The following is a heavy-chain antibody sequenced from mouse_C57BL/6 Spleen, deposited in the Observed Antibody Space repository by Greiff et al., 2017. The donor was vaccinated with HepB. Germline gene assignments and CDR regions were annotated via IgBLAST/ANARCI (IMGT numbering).Heavy chain of an antibody. J-gene: IGHJ2*01. CDR1: GFNIKDYY. V-gene: IGHV14-2*01. Sequence: EVQLQESGAELVKPGASVKLSCTASGFNIKDYYMPWVKQRTEQGLEWIGRIDPEDGETKYAPKFQGKATITADTSSNTAYLQLSSLTSEDTAVYYCARITSNGGNFDYWGQGTTLTGSS. CDR3: ARITSNGGNFDY. D-gene: IGHD4-1*01. CDR2: IDPEDGET.